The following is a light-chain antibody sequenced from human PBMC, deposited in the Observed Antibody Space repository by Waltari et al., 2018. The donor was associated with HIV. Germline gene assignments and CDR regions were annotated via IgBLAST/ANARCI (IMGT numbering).Light chain of an antibody. J-gene: IGKJ5*01. CDR1: QSVSNH. Sequence: EVVLTQSPATLSVSPGDRAILSCRASQSVSNHLAWYQQKPGQAPRLLVCRASTRAAGIPARFSGSLSGTDFTLTISSLQAEDFAVYFCQQCNNWPITFGQGTRLEIK. CDR2: RAS. CDR3: QQCNNWPIT. V-gene: IGKV3-15*01.